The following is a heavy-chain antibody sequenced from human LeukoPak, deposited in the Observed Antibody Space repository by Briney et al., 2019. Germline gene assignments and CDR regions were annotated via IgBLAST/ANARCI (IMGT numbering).Heavy chain of an antibody. CDR3: VKDGNLGS. Sequence: GGSLRLSCAASGFTFSCCWMSWVRQAPGKGLEWVAKTKQDGSEKYYVDSVKGRFTISRDNAKRSLFLQMDSLRVEDTAVYYCVKDGNLGSWGQGTLVTVSS. J-gene: IGHJ5*02. CDR2: TKQDGSEK. V-gene: IGHV3-7*04. D-gene: IGHD1-1*01. CDR1: GFTFSCCW.